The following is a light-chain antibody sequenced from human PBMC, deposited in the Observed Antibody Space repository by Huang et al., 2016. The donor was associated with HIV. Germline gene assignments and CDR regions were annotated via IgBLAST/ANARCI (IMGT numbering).Light chain of an antibody. CDR1: QTISKY. J-gene: IGKJ2*01. V-gene: IGKV1-39*01. CDR2: AAS. CDR3: QQSYTTPRT. Sequence: DIQMTQFPTSLSASVGDRLSISCRASQTISKYLNWYQQKPGTAPKRLISAASSLQEGVPSRFSGSGSGTHFTLAISDVQPEDSATYYCQQSYTTPRTFGQGTKLEI.